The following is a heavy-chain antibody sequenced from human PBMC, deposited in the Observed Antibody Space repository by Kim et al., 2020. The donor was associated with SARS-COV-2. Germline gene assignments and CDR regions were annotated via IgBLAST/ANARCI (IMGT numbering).Heavy chain of an antibody. CDR1: GFTFSSYW. D-gene: IGHD1-1*01. V-gene: IGHV3-7*01. Sequence: GGSLRLSCAASGFTFSSYWMSWVRQAPGKGLEWVANIKQDGSEKYYVDSVKGRFTISRDNAKNSLYLQMNSLRAEDTAVYYCARVLPESVNWNDPFYYYGMDVWGQGTTVTVSS. CDR3: ARVLPESVNWNDPFYYYGMDV. CDR2: IKQDGSEK. J-gene: IGHJ6*02.